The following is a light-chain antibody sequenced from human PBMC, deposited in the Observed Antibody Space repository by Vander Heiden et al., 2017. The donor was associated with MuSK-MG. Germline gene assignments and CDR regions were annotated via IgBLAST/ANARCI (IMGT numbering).Light chain of an antibody. CDR1: SSNIGRNT. CDR2: SNN. V-gene: IGLV1-44*01. J-gene: IGLJ2*01. Sequence: QSVLSQPPSASGTPGQRVTISCSGSSSNIGRNTLNWYQQLPGTAPNLLIYSNNQRPAGLPDRFSGSKSGNSASLAISGLQSEEEAGYYVAAWDDSLNGGVGFGGGDQLNV. CDR3: AAWDDSLNGGVG.